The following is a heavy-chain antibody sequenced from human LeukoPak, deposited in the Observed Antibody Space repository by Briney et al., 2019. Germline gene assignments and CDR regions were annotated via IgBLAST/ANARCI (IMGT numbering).Heavy chain of an antibody. V-gene: IGHV4-4*07. J-gene: IGHJ5*02. CDR1: GGSISSCY. CDR2: INTSGST. CDR3: AGDFVGTPWGNWFDP. Sequence: SETLSLTCTVSGGSISSCYWNWIRQPAGKGLEWIGRINTSGSTNYNPALRGRVTLSVDTSKNQFSLYLSSVTAADTAVYYCAGDFVGTPWGNWFDPWGRGTLVTVSS. D-gene: IGHD4-23*01.